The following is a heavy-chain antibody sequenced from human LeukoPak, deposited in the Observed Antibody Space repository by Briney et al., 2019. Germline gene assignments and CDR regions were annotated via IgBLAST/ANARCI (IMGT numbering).Heavy chain of an antibody. V-gene: IGHV3-23*01. J-gene: IGHJ4*02. Sequence: GGSLRLSCAASGLTFSSYAMSRVRQAPGKGLEWVSFISSSADSTYYADSVKGRFTISRDNSKNMLYLQMHSLRAEDTAVYYCAKNGLWFGELLGDYWGQGTLVTVSS. CDR2: ISSSADST. CDR1: GLTFSSYA. CDR3: AKNGLWFGELLGDY. D-gene: IGHD3-10*01.